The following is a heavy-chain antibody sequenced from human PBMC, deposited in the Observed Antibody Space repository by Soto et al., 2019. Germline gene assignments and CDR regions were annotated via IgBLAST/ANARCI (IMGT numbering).Heavy chain of an antibody. CDR1: GGSFSGYY. CDR3: ARGWGRVFDY. V-gene: IGHV4-34*01. Sequence: QVQLQQWGAGLLKPSETLSLTCAVYGGSFSGYYWNWIRQPPGKGLEWIGEINHSGSTNYNPSLKSRVTISGDTSKNQFSLKLGSVTAAAPAVYYCARGWGRVFDYWGQGTLVTVSS. J-gene: IGHJ4*02. D-gene: IGHD7-27*01. CDR2: INHSGST.